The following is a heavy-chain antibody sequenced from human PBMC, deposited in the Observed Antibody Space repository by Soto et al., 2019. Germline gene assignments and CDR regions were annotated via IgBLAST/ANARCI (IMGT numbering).Heavy chain of an antibody. V-gene: IGHV3-66*01. D-gene: IGHD6-13*01. CDR2: IYSGGST. CDR3: AREGSSWYHLGYYGMDV. J-gene: IGHJ6*02. CDR1: GFTFSSYA. Sequence: GGSLRLSCAASGFTFSSYAMSWVRQAPGKGLEWVSVIYSGGSTYYADSVKGRFTISRDNSKNTLYLQMNSLRAEDTAVYYCAREGSSWYHLGYYGMDVWGQGTTVTVSS.